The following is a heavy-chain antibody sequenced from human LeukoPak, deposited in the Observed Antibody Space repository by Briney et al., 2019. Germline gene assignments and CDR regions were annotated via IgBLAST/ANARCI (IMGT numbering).Heavy chain of an antibody. CDR1: GYTFTSYG. D-gene: IGHD3-22*01. Sequence: ASVKVSCKASGYTFTSYGISWVLQAPGQGLEWMGWISAYNGNTNYAQKLQGRVTMTTDTSTSTAYMELRSLRSDDTAVYYCARDGYYDSSGYPPPFDYWGQGTLVTVS. CDR3: ARDGYYDSSGYPPPFDY. V-gene: IGHV1-18*01. J-gene: IGHJ4*02. CDR2: ISAYNGNT.